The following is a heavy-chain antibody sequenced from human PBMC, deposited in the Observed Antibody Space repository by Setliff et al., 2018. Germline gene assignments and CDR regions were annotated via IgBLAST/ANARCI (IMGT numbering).Heavy chain of an antibody. CDR2: IYPGDSDT. J-gene: IGHJ3*02. V-gene: IGHV5-51*01. Sequence: GESLKISCKGSGYSFTSYWIAWVRQMPGKGLEWMGIIYPGDSDTRYSPSFQGQVTISADKSISTAYLQWSSLKASDTAMYYCARSHYYDSSGYYPDYDAFDIWGQGTMVTVSS. CDR3: ARSHYYDSSGYYPDYDAFDI. CDR1: GYSFTSYW. D-gene: IGHD3-22*01.